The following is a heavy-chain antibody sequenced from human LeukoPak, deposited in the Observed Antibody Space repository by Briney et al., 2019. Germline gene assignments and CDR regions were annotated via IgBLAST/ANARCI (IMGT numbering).Heavy chain of an antibody. D-gene: IGHD3-16*01. V-gene: IGHV1-18*01. CDR3: ARYESLGGAFDI. J-gene: IGHJ3*02. CDR1: GYTFTNYG. Sequence: GASVKVSCKASGYTFTNYGISWVRQAPGQGLEWMGWISTYNGITNSAQNLQGRVTMTTDTSTSTAYMELRSLRSDDTAVYYCARYESLGGAFDIWGQGTMVTVSS. CDR2: ISTYNGIT.